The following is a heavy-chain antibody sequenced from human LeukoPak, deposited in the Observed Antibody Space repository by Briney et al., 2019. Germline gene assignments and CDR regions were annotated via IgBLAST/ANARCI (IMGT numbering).Heavy chain of an antibody. Sequence: GESLQISCQGSGYRFTNYWIVWVRQMPGKGLEWMGIIYPGDSDTRYSPSFQGQVTISADKSISTAYLQWSSLKASDTAMYYCARLGLSRSSGYNPMDYWGQGTLVTVSS. CDR2: IYPGDSDT. CDR3: ARLGLSRSSGYNPMDY. CDR1: GYRFTNYW. J-gene: IGHJ4*02. D-gene: IGHD3-22*01. V-gene: IGHV5-51*01.